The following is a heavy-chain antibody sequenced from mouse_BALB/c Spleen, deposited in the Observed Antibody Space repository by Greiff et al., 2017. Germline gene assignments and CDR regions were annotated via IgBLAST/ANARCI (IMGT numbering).Heavy chain of an antibody. CDR3: ARDEDPGFAY. V-gene: IGHV7-3*02. CDR1: GFTFTDYY. CDR2: IRNKANGYTT. J-gene: IGHJ3*01. Sequence: EVMLVESGGGLVQPGGSLRLSCATSGFTFTDYYMSWVRQPPGKALEWLGFIRNKANGYTTEYSASVKGRFTISRDNSQSILYLQMNTLRAEDSATYYCARDEDPGFAYWGQGTLVTVSA.